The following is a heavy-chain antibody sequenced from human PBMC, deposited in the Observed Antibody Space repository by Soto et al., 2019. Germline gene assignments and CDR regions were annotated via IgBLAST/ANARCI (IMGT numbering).Heavy chain of an antibody. CDR3: FSSRGY. CDR1: GVSVNSGNYY. CDR2: IYYSGST. J-gene: IGHJ4*02. Sequence: QVQLQESGPGLVKPSETLSLTCSVSGVSVNSGNYYWHWIRQPPGKGLEWIGHIYYSGSTNYNPSLKSRVTISLDMSKNQFSLKRNSVTAADTAVYYCFSSRGYWGQGTLVTVSS. D-gene: IGHD3-10*01. V-gene: IGHV4-61*01.